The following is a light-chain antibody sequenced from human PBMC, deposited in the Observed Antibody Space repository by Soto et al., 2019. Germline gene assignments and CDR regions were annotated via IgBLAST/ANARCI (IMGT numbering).Light chain of an antibody. V-gene: IGKV1-39*01. CDR3: QQSYSNPWT. CDR1: QSISSY. CDR2: AAS. Sequence: DIQMTQSPSSLSASVGDRVTITCRANQSISSYLNWYQLKPGKAPNLLIYAASSLESGVPSRFSGSGSGTDFTLTISSLQPEDFATYYCQQSYSNPWTFGQGTKVEIK. J-gene: IGKJ1*01.